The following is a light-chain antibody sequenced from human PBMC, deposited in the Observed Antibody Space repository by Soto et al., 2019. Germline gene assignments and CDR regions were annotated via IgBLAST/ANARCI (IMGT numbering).Light chain of an antibody. CDR3: QQYNSYWT. CDR2: KAS. CDR1: QSICSW. Sequence: DIQMTQSPSTLYACVGDSVTIPCRASQSICSWLAWYQQQPGKAPKRLIYKASSLESGVPSRLSGGGSGTEFTLTIRSLQPDDFATYYCQQYNSYWTFGQGTKVDIK. J-gene: IGKJ1*01. V-gene: IGKV1-5*03.